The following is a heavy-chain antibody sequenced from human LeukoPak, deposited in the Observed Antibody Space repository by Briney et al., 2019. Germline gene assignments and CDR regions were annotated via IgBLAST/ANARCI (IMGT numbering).Heavy chain of an antibody. D-gene: IGHD3-16*02. CDR2: INYSGST. CDR3: ARGRGDYIWGSYRYYVSYYFDY. Sequence: PSETLSLTCAVYGVSFSGYYWSWIRQPPGKGLEWIGEINYSGSTNYHPSLKSRVNISVDSSKNQFSLQLSSVTAADTAVYYCARGRGDYIWGSYRYYVSYYFDYWGQGTLVTVSS. J-gene: IGHJ4*02. CDR1: GVSFSGYY. V-gene: IGHV4-34*01.